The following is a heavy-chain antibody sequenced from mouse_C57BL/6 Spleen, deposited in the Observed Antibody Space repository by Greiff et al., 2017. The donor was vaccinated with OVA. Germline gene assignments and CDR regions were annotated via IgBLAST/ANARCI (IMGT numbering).Heavy chain of an antibody. CDR2: IDPSDSYT. V-gene: IGHV1-50*01. CDR1: GYTFTSYW. Sequence: QVQLKQPGAELVKPGASVKLSCKASGYTFTSYWMQWVKQRPGQGLEWIGEIDPSDSYTNYNQKFKGKATLTVDTSSSTAYMQLSSLTSEDSAVYYCAPYYSNSMDYWGQGTSVTVSS. D-gene: IGHD2-5*01. CDR3: APYYSNSMDY. J-gene: IGHJ4*01.